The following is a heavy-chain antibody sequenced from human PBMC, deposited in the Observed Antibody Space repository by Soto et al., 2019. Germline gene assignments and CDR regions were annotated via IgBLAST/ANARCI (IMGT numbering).Heavy chain of an antibody. D-gene: IGHD2-8*01. CDR3: AKGCAIGLCYVDY. CDR2: ISGSGGST. CDR1: GFTFSSYA. Sequence: GGSLRLSCAASGFTFSSYAMSWVRQAPGKGPEWVSIISGSGGSTYYADSVKGRFTISRDNSKNTLYLQMNSLRAEDTAVYYCAKGCAIGLCYVDYWGQGTLVTVSS. V-gene: IGHV3-23*01. J-gene: IGHJ4*02.